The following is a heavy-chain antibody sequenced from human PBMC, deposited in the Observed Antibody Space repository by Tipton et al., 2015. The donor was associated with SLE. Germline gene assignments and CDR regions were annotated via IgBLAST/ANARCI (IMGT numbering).Heavy chain of an antibody. V-gene: IGHV4-34*01. CDR1: GGSFSGYY. J-gene: IGHJ4*02. CDR3: ARANIAAQGPFDY. Sequence: TLSLTCAVYGGSFSGYYWSWIRQPPGKGLEWIGEINHSGSTNYNPSLKSRVTVSVDTSKNQFSLKLSSVTAADTAVYYCARANIAAQGPFDYWGQGTLVTVSS. CDR2: INHSGST. D-gene: IGHD6-6*01.